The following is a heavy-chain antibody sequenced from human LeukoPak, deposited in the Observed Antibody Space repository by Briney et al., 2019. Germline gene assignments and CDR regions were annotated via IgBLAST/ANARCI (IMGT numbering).Heavy chain of an antibody. V-gene: IGHV3-20*04. Sequence: PGGSLRLSCAASGFTFDDYGMSWVRQVPGKGLEWVASLNWNGGDTIYADSVKGRFTISRENPQSSLFLQVNSLRAEDTAVYYCARGTAAPLDFWGQGSPVTVSS. J-gene: IGHJ4*02. CDR3: ARGTAAPLDF. D-gene: IGHD2-2*01. CDR2: LNWNGGDT. CDR1: GFTFDDYG.